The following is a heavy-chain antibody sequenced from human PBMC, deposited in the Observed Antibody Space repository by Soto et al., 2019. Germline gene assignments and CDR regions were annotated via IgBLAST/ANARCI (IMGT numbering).Heavy chain of an antibody. J-gene: IGHJ6*02. CDR1: GGSISSSSYY. V-gene: IGHV4-39*01. D-gene: IGHD4-17*01. CDR2: IYYSGST. Sequence: SETLSLTCTVSGGSISSSSYYWGWIRQPPGKGLEWIGSIYYSGSTYYNPSLKSRVTISVDTSKNQFSLKLSSVTAADTAVYYCARQGRRGTVTMSHYYYGMDVWGQGTTVTVSS. CDR3: ARQGRRGTVTMSHYYYGMDV.